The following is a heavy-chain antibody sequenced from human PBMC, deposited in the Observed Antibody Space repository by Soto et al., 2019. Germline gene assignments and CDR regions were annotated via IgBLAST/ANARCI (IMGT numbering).Heavy chain of an antibody. D-gene: IGHD3-22*01. V-gene: IGHV4-39*01. CDR3: ARDFFDSSDYTTNWFDP. Sequence: PSQTLSLTCTVSGGSISSSSYYSGWIRQPPGKGLEWIGSIYYSGYTYYNPSRKSRVTISVDTSKNQFSLKLTSVTAADEALYFLARDFFDSSDYTTNWFDPWGQGTLVTVSS. J-gene: IGHJ5*02. CDR2: IYYSGYT. CDR1: GGSISSSSYY.